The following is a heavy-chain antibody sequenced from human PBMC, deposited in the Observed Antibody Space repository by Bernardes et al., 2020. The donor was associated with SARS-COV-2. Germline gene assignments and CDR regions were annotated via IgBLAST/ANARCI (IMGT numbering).Heavy chain of an antibody. D-gene: IGHD2-21*01. CDR3: ARGSVAVRNALDV. J-gene: IGHJ6*02. Sequence: GGSLRLSCAASGFTFSSYWIHWVRQAPGKGLVWVSRINSDGSTTNYAGSVKGRFTISRDNAENTLYLQMNSLTAEDTAVYYCARGSVAVRNALDVWGQGTTVTVSS. V-gene: IGHV3-74*01. CDR1: GFTFSSYW. CDR2: INSDGSTT.